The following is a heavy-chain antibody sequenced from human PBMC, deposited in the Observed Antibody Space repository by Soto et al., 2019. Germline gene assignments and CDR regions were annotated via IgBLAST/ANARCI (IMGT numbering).Heavy chain of an antibody. CDR2: ISGSGGST. Sequence: GGSLRLSCAASGFTFSSYAMSWVRQAPGKGLEWVSAISGSGGSTYYADSVKGRFTISRDNSKNTLYLQMNSLRAEDTAVYYCAHSPIVVVIYLFDYWGQGTLVTVSS. CDR1: GFTFSSYA. D-gene: IGHD3-22*01. V-gene: IGHV3-23*01. J-gene: IGHJ4*02. CDR3: AHSPIVVVIYLFDY.